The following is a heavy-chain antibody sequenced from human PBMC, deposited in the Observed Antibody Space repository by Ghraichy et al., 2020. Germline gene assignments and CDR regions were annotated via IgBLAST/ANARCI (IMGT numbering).Heavy chain of an antibody. Sequence: SETLSLTCAVSGGSISSNYWWSWVRQPPGKGLEWIGDIYHTGNTNYNPSLTSRVTMSLDKSQNSLFLRLSSVTAADTAMYYCARRVDYGDFEFDYWGQGTLITVSS. V-gene: IGHV4-4*02. J-gene: IGHJ4*02. D-gene: IGHD4-17*01. CDR2: IYHTGNT. CDR1: GGSISSNYW. CDR3: ARRVDYGDFEFDY.